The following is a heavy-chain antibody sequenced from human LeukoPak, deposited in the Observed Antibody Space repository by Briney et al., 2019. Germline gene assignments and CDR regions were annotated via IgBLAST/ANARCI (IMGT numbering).Heavy chain of an antibody. J-gene: IGHJ4*02. CDR3: AKDRPPVPLDH. V-gene: IGHV3-7*01. CDR1: GFTFGKYW. CDR2: IKLDGSEK. D-gene: IGHD6-6*01. Sequence: GGSLRLSCVASGFTFGKYWMSWVRQAPGKGLEWVANIKLDGSEKNYVDSVKGRFTISRDNSKNTLYLQMNSLEPGDTAVYYCAKDRPPVPLDHWGQGILVTVSS.